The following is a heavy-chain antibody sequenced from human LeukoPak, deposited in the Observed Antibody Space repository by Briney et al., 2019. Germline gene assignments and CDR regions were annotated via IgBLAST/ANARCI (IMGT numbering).Heavy chain of an antibody. D-gene: IGHD3-10*01. CDR3: ARARGYYYMDV. Sequence: PSETLSLTSTVSGGSISSYCWSWIRQPPRKGLEWIGYIYYSGSTNYNPSLKSRVTISVDTSKNQFSLKLSSVTAADTAVYYCARARGYYYMDVWGKGTTVTVSS. CDR1: GGSISSYC. V-gene: IGHV4-59*01. CDR2: IYYSGST. J-gene: IGHJ6*03.